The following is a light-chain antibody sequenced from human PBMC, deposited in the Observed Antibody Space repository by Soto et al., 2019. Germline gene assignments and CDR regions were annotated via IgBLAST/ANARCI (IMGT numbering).Light chain of an antibody. J-gene: IGKJ4*01. CDR2: EAS. V-gene: IGKV1-5*03. Sequence: DIQMTQSPSTLSAFVGDRVSITCRASQSISSWLAWYQQKPGKAPNLLIYEASSLESGVPSRFSGSGSGTEFTLTITSLQPDDFASYYCQQYNSYPLTFGGGTKVDI. CDR1: QSISSW. CDR3: QQYNSYPLT.